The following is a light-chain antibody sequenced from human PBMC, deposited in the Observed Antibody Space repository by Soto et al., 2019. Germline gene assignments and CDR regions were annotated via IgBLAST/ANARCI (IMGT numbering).Light chain of an antibody. CDR2: DVS. CDR1: QSISNW. V-gene: IGKV1-5*01. Sequence: DIQMTQSPSTLPASVGDRFAITCRASQSISNWLAWYQQKPGKAPKLLIYDVSSLESGVPSRFSGSGSGTEFTLTISSLQPDDLATYYCQQYNTFWTFGQGTKVDIK. CDR3: QQYNTFWT. J-gene: IGKJ1*01.